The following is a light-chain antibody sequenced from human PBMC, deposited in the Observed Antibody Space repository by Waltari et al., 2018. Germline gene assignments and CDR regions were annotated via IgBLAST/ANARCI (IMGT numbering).Light chain of an antibody. CDR1: QSVSRS. V-gene: IGKV3-20*01. CDR2: GAS. J-gene: IGKJ1*01. Sequence: IVLTQSPDTLSLSPGERVTLSCRASQSVSRSLAWYQQKPGQAPKLLIYGASTRATGIPDRFTGSGSGTDFSLTISSLEPEDFAIYFCQHYVRLPATFGQGTKVEIK. CDR3: QHYVRLPAT.